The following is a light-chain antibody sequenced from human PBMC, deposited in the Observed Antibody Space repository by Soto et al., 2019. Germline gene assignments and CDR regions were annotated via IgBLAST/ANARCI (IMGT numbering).Light chain of an antibody. CDR2: DVS. Sequence: QSALTQPRSVSGSPGQSVTISCTGTSSDVGDYNYVSWYQQHPGKAPKLMIYDVSKRPSGVPDRFSGSKSGNTASLTISGLQAEDDADYYCCSYAGSYTLVFGGGTQLTVL. V-gene: IGLV2-11*01. J-gene: IGLJ2*01. CDR3: CSYAGSYTLV. CDR1: SSDVGDYNY.